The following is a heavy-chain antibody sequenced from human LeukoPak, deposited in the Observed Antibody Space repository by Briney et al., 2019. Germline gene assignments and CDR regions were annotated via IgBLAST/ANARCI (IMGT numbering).Heavy chain of an antibody. Sequence: ASVKVSCKASGYTFTSYDINWVRQATGQGLEWMGWMNPNSGNTGYAQKFQGRVTITRDTSASTAYMELSSMRSEDMAVYYCARFDRGYLDYWGQGTLVTVSS. V-gene: IGHV1-8*03. D-gene: IGHD3-9*01. CDR3: ARFDRGYLDY. J-gene: IGHJ4*02. CDR1: GYTFTSYD. CDR2: MNPNSGNT.